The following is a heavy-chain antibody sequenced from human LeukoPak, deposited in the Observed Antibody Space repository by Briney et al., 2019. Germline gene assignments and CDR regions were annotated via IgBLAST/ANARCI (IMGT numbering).Heavy chain of an antibody. Sequence: PGRSLRLSCAASGFTFSSYGMHWVRQAPGKGLEWVAVISYDGSNKYYADSVKGRFTISRDNSKNTLYLQMNSLRAEDTAVYYCAKTSRGPAADAFDIWGQGTMVTVSS. CDR2: ISYDGSNK. D-gene: IGHD6-25*01. J-gene: IGHJ3*02. CDR3: AKTSRGPAADAFDI. CDR1: GFTFSSYG. V-gene: IGHV3-30*18.